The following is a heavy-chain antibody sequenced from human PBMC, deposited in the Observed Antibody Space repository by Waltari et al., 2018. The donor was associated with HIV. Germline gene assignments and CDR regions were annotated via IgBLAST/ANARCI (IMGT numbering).Heavy chain of an antibody. J-gene: IGHJ5*02. CDR1: GVSVAYGSYY. CDR3: ARANVGFYNWNYVNWFDP. D-gene: IGHD1-7*01. CDR2: VYTTGRT. Sequence: QVQLQESGPGLVKPSQTLSLTCDVSGVSVAYGSYYWTWIRQPVGKGLEWIGRVYTTGRTNYNVSLESRITISLETSKNQFSLKLNSVTAADTAVYYCARANVGFYNWNYVNWFDPWGQGILVTVSS. V-gene: IGHV4-61*02.